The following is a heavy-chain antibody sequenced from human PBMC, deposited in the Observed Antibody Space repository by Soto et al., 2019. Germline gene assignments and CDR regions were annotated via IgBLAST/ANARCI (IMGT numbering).Heavy chain of an antibody. D-gene: IGHD3-3*01. CDR2: IYHSGST. CDR1: GGSISSGGYS. V-gene: IGHV4-30-2*05. Sequence: SETLSLTCAVSGGSISSGGYSWSWIRQPPGKGLEWIGYIYHSGSTYYNPSLKSRVTISVDTSKNQFSLKLSSVTAADTAVYYCARWWSGSRQGFDPWGQGTLVTVSS. CDR3: ARWWSGSRQGFDP. J-gene: IGHJ5*02.